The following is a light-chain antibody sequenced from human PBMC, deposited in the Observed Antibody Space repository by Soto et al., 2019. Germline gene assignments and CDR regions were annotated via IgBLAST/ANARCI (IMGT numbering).Light chain of an antibody. CDR1: QSVNSNY. Sequence: EIVLTQSPGTLSLSPGERATLSCRASQSVNSNYLAWYQQKPGQGPRVLMYGASSRDTGIPDRFSGSGSGTDFTLTISRLEPEDFAVYYCQQYDHSPRTFGQGTKVEIK. CDR2: GAS. V-gene: IGKV3-20*01. J-gene: IGKJ1*01. CDR3: QQYDHSPRT.